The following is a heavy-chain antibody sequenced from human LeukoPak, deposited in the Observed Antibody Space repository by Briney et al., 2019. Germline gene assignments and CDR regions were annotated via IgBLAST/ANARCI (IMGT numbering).Heavy chain of an antibody. V-gene: IGHV4-4*02. CDR3: AREGGFYRPLDY. D-gene: IGHD6-25*01. J-gene: IGHJ4*02. CDR1: GGSVSSTSW. CDR2: VHLDGRT. Sequence: PSETLSLTCGVSGGSVSSTSWWTWIRQPPGKGLEWIGEVHLDGRTNFNPSLKSRLTMSVDLSENHVSLKLTSVTAADTAVYYCAREGGFYRPLDYSGQGTLVTVSS.